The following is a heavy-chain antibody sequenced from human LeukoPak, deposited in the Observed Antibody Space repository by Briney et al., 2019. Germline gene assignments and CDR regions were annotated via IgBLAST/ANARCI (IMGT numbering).Heavy chain of an antibody. CDR1: GFTFSSYG. Sequence: PGGSLRLSCAASGFTFSSYGMHWVRQAPGKGLEWVAVIWYDGSNKYYADSVKGRFTISRDNSKNTLYLQMNSLRAEDTAVYYCARDAASVAAVHSFDYWGQGTLVTVSS. D-gene: IGHD6-19*01. CDR2: IWYDGSNK. CDR3: ARDAASVAAVHSFDY. J-gene: IGHJ4*02. V-gene: IGHV3-33*01.